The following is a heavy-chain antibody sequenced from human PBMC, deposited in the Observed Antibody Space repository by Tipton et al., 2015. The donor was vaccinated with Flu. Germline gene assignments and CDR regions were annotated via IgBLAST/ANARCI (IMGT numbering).Heavy chain of an antibody. CDR1: GFTFSSYA. Sequence: SLRLSCAASGFTFSSYAMHWVRQAPGKGLEWVAVISYDGSNKYYADSVKGRFTISRDNSKNTLYLQMNSLRAEDTAVYYCARDGEGDAFDIWGQGTVVTVSS. CDR2: ISYDGSNK. D-gene: IGHD7-27*01. J-gene: IGHJ3*02. CDR3: ARDGEGDAFDI. V-gene: IGHV3-30*04.